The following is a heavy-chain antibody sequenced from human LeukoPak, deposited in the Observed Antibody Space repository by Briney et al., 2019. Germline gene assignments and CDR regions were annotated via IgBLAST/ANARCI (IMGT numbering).Heavy chain of an antibody. Sequence: ASVKVSCKASGYTFTGYYMHWVRQAPGQGLEWMGWINTNSGGTNYAQKFQGRVTMTRDTSISTAYMELSRLRSDDTAVYYCARAITMVRGAGYNWFDPWGQGTLVTVSS. J-gene: IGHJ5*02. CDR1: GYTFTGYY. CDR2: INTNSGGT. CDR3: ARAITMVRGAGYNWFDP. V-gene: IGHV1-2*02. D-gene: IGHD3-10*01.